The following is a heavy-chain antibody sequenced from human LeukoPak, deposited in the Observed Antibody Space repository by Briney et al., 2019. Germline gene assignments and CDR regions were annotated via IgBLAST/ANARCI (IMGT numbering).Heavy chain of an antibody. D-gene: IGHD3-22*01. J-gene: IGHJ4*02. CDR2: IIPILGIA. V-gene: IGHV1-69*04. CDR1: GGTFSSYA. Sequence: ASVKVSCKASGGTFSSYAISWVRQAPGQGLEWMGRIIPILGIANYAQRFQGRVTITADKSTSTAYMELSSLRSEDTAVYYCARSEDSSGYYFVYWGQGTLVTVSS. CDR3: ARSEDSSGYYFVY.